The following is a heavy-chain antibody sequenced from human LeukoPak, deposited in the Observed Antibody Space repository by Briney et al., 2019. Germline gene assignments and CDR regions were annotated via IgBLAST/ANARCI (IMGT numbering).Heavy chain of an antibody. CDR2: IYYSGST. CDR1: GGSISSYY. J-gene: IGHJ3*02. CDR3: ARFSSSWFLDAFDI. D-gene: IGHD6-13*01. V-gene: IGHV4-59*12. Sequence: SETLSLTCTVSGGSISSYYWSWIRQPPGKGLEWIGYIYYSGSTKYNPSLKSRVTISVDTSKNQFSLKLSPVTAADTAVYYCARFSSSWFLDAFDIWGQGTMVTVSS.